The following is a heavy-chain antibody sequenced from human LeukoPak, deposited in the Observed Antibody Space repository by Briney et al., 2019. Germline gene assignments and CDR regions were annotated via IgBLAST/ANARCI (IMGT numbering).Heavy chain of an antibody. Sequence: GGSLRLSCAASGLTFRNAWMNWVRQATGKGLEWVAHIKSGTNGGTADYDAAVEGRFTISRDDSKNTLYLQMNSLKIEDTAVYFCTTNPGTWGDFWGQGSLVTVSS. CDR3: TTNPGTWGDF. CDR2: IKSGTNGGTA. J-gene: IGHJ4*02. CDR1: GLTFRNAW. D-gene: IGHD7-27*01. V-gene: IGHV3-15*07.